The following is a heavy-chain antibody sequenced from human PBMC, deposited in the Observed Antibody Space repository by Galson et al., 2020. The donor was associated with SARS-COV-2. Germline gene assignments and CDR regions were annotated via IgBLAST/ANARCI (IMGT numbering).Heavy chain of an antibody. Sequence: GGSLRLSCKGSGYSFNNWIGWVRQMPGKGLEWMGIIYPDDSDTIYSPSFQGQVTISVDKSINTASLQWTSLKASDTAIYYCARLITGFNDYYYGLDVWGQGTTVTVSS. V-gene: IGHV5-51*01. CDR1: GYSFNNW. J-gene: IGHJ6*02. CDR3: ARLITGFNDYYYGLDV. D-gene: IGHD1-20*01. CDR2: IYPDDSDT.